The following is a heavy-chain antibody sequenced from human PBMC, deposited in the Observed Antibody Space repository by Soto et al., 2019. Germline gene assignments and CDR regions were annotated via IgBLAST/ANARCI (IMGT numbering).Heavy chain of an antibody. D-gene: IGHD1-26*01. CDR1: GFTFSDYY. Sequence: QVQLVESGGGLGKPGGSLRLSCAASGFTFSDYYMSWIRQAPGKGLEWVSYISSSSSYTNYADSVKGRFTIARDNAKNALYLQMHSLRAEDTAVYYCVRDRVSYGYFDFWGQGTLVTFSS. CDR2: ISSSSSYT. V-gene: IGHV3-11*05. CDR3: VRDRVSYGYFDF. J-gene: IGHJ4*02.